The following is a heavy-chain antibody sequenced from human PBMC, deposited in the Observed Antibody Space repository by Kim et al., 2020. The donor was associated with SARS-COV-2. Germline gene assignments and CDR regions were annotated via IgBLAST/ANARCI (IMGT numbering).Heavy chain of an antibody. V-gene: IGHV3-33*01. J-gene: IGHJ6*02. CDR2: IWYDGSNK. Sequence: GGSLRLSCAASGFTFSSYGMHWVRQAPGKGLEWVAVIWYDGSNKYYADSVKGRFTISRDNSKNTLYLQMNSLRAEDTAVYYCAREVAHTAMENYYYGMDVWGQGTTVTVSS. CDR1: GFTFSSYG. D-gene: IGHD5-18*01. CDR3: AREVAHTAMENYYYGMDV.